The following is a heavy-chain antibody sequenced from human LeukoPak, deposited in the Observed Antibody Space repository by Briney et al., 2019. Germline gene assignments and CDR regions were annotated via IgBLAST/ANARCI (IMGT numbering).Heavy chain of an antibody. V-gene: IGHV3-21*01. CDR3: ARADWDAAMIDY. CDR2: ISSSSSYI. D-gene: IGHD5-18*01. J-gene: IGHJ4*02. CDR1: GFTFSSYS. Sequence: GGSLRLSCAASGFTFSSYSMNWVRQAPGKGLEWVSSISSSSSYIYYADSVKGRFTISRDNAKNSLYLQMNSLRAEDTAVYYCARADWDAAMIDYWGQGTLVTVSS.